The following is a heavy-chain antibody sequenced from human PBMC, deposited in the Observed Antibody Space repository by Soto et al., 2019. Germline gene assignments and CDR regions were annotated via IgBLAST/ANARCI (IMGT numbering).Heavy chain of an antibody. CDR2: IIPIFGTA. V-gene: IGHV1-69*13. CDR1: GGTFSSYA. D-gene: IGHD4-4*01. J-gene: IGHJ6*02. Sequence: SVKVSCKASGGTFSSYAISWVRQAPGQGLEWMGGIIPIFGTANYAQKFQGRVTITADESTSTAYMELSSLRSEDTAVYYCARVRDYSNYYYYGMDVWGQGTTVTVSS. CDR3: ARVRDYSNYYYYGMDV.